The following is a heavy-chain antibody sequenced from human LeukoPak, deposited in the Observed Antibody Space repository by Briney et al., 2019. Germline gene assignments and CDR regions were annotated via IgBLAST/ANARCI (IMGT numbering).Heavy chain of an antibody. Sequence: PGRSLRLSCAASGFTFDDYAMHWVRQAPGKGLEWVSGITWNRDNIGYGDSVKGRFTISRDNVKNALYLQMNSLRPEDTALYYCAKEEWLGKMNYFDYWGQGTLVTVSS. D-gene: IGHD6-19*01. CDR2: ITWNRDNI. CDR3: AKEEWLGKMNYFDY. CDR1: GFTFDDYA. J-gene: IGHJ4*02. V-gene: IGHV3-9*01.